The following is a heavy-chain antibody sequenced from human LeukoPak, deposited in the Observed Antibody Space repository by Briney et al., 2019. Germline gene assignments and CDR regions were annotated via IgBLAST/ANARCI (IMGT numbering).Heavy chain of an antibody. J-gene: IGHJ6*03. CDR3: AREITWHMDV. V-gene: IGHV4-39*07. CDR1: VGSISSSSYY. Sequence: SETLSLTCTVSVGSISSSSYYWGWIRQPPGEGLEWIGGIYYSGSSYYNPSLKSRVTISVDTSKNQFSLKLSSVTAADTAVYYCAREITWHMDVWGKGTTVTVSS. D-gene: IGHD1-14*01. CDR2: IYYSGSS.